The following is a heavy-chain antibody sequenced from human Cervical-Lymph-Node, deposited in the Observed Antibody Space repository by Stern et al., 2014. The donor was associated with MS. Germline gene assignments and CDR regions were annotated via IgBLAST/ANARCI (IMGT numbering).Heavy chain of an antibody. J-gene: IGHJ3*02. CDR3: ARVAYDSDWFGSYDI. CDR1: GFSFSHYY. Sequence: EVQLVESGGGLVQPGGSLRLSCEGSGFSFSHYYMDWVRQAPGKGLEWVGHGRVKAYSYTAEYATSVKGRFFISRDDSKNSLYLQMNSLKSEDTAVYYCARVAYDSDWFGSYDIWGQGTMVSVSS. D-gene: IGHD3-9*01. CDR2: GRVKAYSYTA. V-gene: IGHV3-72*01.